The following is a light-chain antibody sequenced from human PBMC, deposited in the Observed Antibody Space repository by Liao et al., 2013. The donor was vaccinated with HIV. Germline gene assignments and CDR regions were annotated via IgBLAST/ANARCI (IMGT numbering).Light chain of an antibody. CDR1: NIGSYS. CDR3: QVWDSSSDHAGV. Sequence: SYVLTQPPSVSVAPGKTARITCGGNNIGSYSVHWYQQKPGQAPVLVIYYDSDRSSGIPERFSGSNSGNTATLTISRVEAGDEADYYCQVWDSSSDHAGVFGGGTKLTVL. J-gene: IGLJ3*02. V-gene: IGLV3-21*01. CDR2: YDS.